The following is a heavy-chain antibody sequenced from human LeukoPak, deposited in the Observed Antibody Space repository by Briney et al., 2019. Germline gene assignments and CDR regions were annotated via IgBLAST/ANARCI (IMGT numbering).Heavy chain of an antibody. J-gene: IGHJ4*02. CDR1: GASIRHYY. Sequence: SETLSLTCTVSGASIRHYYWSWIRQPPGKGLEWIGNLYHSGSPNYNPSLKSRVTISVDTSKNQFSLKLSSVTAADTAVYYCARLGQNYGDSEYYFDYWGQGTLVTVSS. CDR3: ARLGQNYGDSEYYFDY. CDR2: LYHSGSP. V-gene: IGHV4-59*08. D-gene: IGHD4-17*01.